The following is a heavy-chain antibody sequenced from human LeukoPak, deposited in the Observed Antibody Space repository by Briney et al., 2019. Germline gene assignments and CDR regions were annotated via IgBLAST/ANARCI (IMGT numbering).Heavy chain of an antibody. V-gene: IGHV3-7*03. CDR2: IKQDGSEK. Sequence: PGGSLRLSCAASGFTFSSYWMSWVRQAPGKGLEWVANIKQDGSEKYYVDSVKGRFTISRDNAKNSLYLQMNSLRAEDTAVYYCARGSGVVRPSWFDPWGQGTLATVSS. D-gene: IGHD3-3*01. CDR1: GFTFSSYW. J-gene: IGHJ5*02. CDR3: ARGSGVVRPSWFDP.